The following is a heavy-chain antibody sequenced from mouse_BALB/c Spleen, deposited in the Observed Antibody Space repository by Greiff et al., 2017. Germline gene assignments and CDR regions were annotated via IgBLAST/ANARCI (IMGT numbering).Heavy chain of an antibody. CDR1: GYAFTNYL. J-gene: IGHJ1*01. Sequence: VQLQESGAELVRPGTSVKVSCKASGYAFTNYLIEWVKQRPGQGLEWIGVINPGSGGTNYNEKFKGKATLTADKSSSTAYMQLSSLTSDDSAVYFCARGGPTYFDVWGAGTTVTVSS. CDR2: INPGSGGT. D-gene: IGHD2-10*01. V-gene: IGHV1-54*01. CDR3: ARGGPTYFDV.